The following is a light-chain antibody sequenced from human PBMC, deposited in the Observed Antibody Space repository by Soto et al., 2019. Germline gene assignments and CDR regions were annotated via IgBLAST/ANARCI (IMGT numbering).Light chain of an antibody. CDR3: QQYHTYSRT. Sequence: DIQMTQSPSTLPASVGDRVTITCRASQSISSWLAWYQQKPGTAPKLLIYDASSLQSGVPSRFSGSGSGTEFTLTITSLQPGDFATYYCQQYHTYSRTFGQGTKVDIK. CDR2: DAS. V-gene: IGKV1-5*01. CDR1: QSISSW. J-gene: IGKJ1*01.